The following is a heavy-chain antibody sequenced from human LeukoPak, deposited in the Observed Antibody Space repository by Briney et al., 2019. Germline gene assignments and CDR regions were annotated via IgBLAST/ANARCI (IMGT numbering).Heavy chain of an antibody. Sequence: PGGSLRLSCAASGFTFSSYCMSWVRQAPGKGLEWVAHIKQDGSKKYYEDSVKGRFTISRDNAKNSLYLQMNSLRAEDTAVFYCERSHSSSSKGYRLRWGQGTLVTVSS. CDR3: ERSHSSSSKGYRLR. D-gene: IGHD6-6*01. CDR1: GFTFSSYC. CDR2: IKQDGSKK. V-gene: IGHV3-7*01. J-gene: IGHJ4*02.